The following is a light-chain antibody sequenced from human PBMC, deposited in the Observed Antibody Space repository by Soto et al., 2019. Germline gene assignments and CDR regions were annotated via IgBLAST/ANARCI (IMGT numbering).Light chain of an antibody. Sequence: EIVLTQSPGTLSLSPGERATLSCRASQSVSSSYLSWYQQKPGQAPRLLIYGASSRDTGLPDRFSGSGSGIDFTLTISRLEPVDFAGYYCQQYGSSQTFGQGTKVEIK. CDR1: QSVSSSY. CDR2: GAS. V-gene: IGKV3-20*01. CDR3: QQYGSSQT. J-gene: IGKJ1*01.